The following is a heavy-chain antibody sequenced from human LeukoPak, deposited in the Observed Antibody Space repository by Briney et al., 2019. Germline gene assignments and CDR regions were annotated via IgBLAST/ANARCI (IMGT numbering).Heavy chain of an antibody. J-gene: IGHJ4*02. D-gene: IGHD4-17*01. CDR1: GYTFTGYY. CDR3: ARGTSTVTEPGDY. Sequence: ASVKVSCKASGYTFTGYYMHWVRQAPGQGLEWMGWINPNSGGTNYAQKFQGRVTMTRDTSISTAYMELSRLRSDDTAVYYCARGTSTVTEPGDYWGQGTLVTVSS. V-gene: IGHV1-2*02. CDR2: INPNSGGT.